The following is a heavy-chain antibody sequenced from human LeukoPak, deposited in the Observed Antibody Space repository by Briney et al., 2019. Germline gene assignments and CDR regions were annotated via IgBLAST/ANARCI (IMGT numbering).Heavy chain of an antibody. D-gene: IGHD3-3*01. CDR3: ARDSPTEVYDFWSGYYLDY. CDR2: IYYSGST. CDR1: GGSISSSSYY. J-gene: IGHJ4*02. V-gene: IGHV4-39*02. Sequence: SETLSLTCTVSGGSISSSSYYWGWIRQPPGKGLEWIGSIYYSGSTYYNPSLKSRVTISVDTSKNQFSLKLSSVTAADTAVYYCARDSPTEVYDFWSGYYLDYWGQGTLVTVSS.